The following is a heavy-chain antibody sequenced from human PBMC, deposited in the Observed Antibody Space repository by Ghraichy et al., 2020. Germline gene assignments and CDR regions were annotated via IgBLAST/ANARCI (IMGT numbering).Heavy chain of an antibody. CDR3: ARAGRGEVPCDI. V-gene: IGHV5-51*01. Sequence: GESLNISCKTSGYTFATSCIAWVRQMPGKGLEWMGNIYPDASDARSSPSFQGQVTFSADKSINTAYLQLTSLKASGSAKYYCARAGRGEVPCDIWGQGTMVTVSS. CDR1: GYTFATSC. CDR2: IYPDASDA. D-gene: IGHD3-16*01. J-gene: IGHJ3*02.